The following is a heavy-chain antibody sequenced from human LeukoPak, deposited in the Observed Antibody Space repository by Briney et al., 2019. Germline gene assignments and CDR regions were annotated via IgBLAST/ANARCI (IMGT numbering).Heavy chain of an antibody. J-gene: IGHJ4*02. Sequence: HPGGSLRLSCAASGFTFSSYAMSWVRQAPGKGLEWVSAISGSGGSTYYADSVKGRFTISRDNSKNTLYLQMNSLRAEDTAVYYCARRPLAGGSSTSHTEDYWGQGTLVTVSS. D-gene: IGHD2-2*01. CDR2: ISGSGGST. CDR1: GFTFSSYA. V-gene: IGHV3-23*01. CDR3: ARRPLAGGSSTSHTEDY.